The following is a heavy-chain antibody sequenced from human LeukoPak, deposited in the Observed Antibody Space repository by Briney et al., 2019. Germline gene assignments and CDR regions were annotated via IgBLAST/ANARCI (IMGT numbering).Heavy chain of an antibody. Sequence: GGSLRLSCAASGFTFSSYAMSWVRQAPGKGLEWVSAISASGGSTYYADSVKGRFTISRDNSKNTLYLQMNSLRAEDTAVYYCAKDRGYCSSTSCYYYYYGMDVWGQGTTVTVSS. V-gene: IGHV3-23*01. D-gene: IGHD2-2*01. CDR2: ISASGGST. CDR1: GFTFSSYA. J-gene: IGHJ6*02. CDR3: AKDRGYCSSTSCYYYYYGMDV.